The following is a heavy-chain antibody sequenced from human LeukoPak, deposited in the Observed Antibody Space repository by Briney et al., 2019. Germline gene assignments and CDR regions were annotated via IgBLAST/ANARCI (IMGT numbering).Heavy chain of an antibody. D-gene: IGHD4/OR15-4a*01. CDR2: ISSSGSTI. V-gene: IGHV3-11*01. J-gene: IGHJ3*02. Sequence: GGSLRLSRALSGFTLSDYYMSWTRQAPGKGLEWVSYISSSGSTIYYADSVKGRFTISRDNAKNSLYLQMNSLRAEDTAVYYCARDYGEGAFDIWGQGTMVTVSS. CDR1: GFTLSDYY. CDR3: ARDYGEGAFDI.